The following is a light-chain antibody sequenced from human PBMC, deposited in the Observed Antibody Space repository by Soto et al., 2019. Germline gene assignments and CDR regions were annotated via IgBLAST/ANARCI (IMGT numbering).Light chain of an antibody. CDR1: STDVGGYNY. J-gene: IGLJ1*01. CDR2: EVS. CDR3: SSYAGSNLYV. Sequence: QYALTQYPSASGSPGQSVTISCTGTSTDVGGYNYVSWYQQYPGKAPQLMIYEVSKRPSGVPDRFSGSKSGNTASLTVSGLQAEDEADYYCSSYAGSNLYVFGTGTKLTVL. V-gene: IGLV2-8*01.